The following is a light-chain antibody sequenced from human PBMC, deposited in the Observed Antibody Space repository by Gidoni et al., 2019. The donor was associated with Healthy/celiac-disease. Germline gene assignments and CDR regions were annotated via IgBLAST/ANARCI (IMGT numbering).Light chain of an antibody. V-gene: IGKV3-20*01. J-gene: IGKJ1*01. CDR2: GSS. Sequence: EIVLTQSPGTLSLSPGERATLSCRASQTVSRIYLAWYQQKPGQAPSLLIYGSSNRATGIPDRFSGSGSGTDFTLTISRLEPEDFAVYYCQQYGTSPPTFXQXAKVEIK. CDR1: QTVSRIY. CDR3: QQYGTSPPT.